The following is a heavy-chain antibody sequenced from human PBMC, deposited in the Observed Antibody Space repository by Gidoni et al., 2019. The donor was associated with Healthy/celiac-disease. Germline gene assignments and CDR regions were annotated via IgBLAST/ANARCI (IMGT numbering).Heavy chain of an antibody. J-gene: IGHJ4*02. V-gene: IGHV2-70*15. CDR1: GFSLSTSGMC. CDR3: ARISSSGYYRGLDY. CDR2: IDWDDDK. D-gene: IGHD3-22*01. Sequence: QVTLRESGPALVKPTQTLTLTCTFSGFSLSTSGMCVSWIRQPPGKALEWLARIDWDDDKYYSTSLKTRLTISKDTSKNQVVLTMTNMDPVDTATYYCARISSSGYYRGLDYWGQGTLVTVSS.